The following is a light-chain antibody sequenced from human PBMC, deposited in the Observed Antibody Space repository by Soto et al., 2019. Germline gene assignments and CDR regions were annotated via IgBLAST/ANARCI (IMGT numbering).Light chain of an antibody. CDR1: SSNIGAGFD. Sequence: QAVVTQPPSVSGAPGQTVTISCTGSSSNIGAGFDVHWYQQVPGTAPKLVLYSNTARPSGVPDRFSGSRSGSSRSLAISGLLPEDEADFYSQSYDSGVTGSVFGTGTKVTVL. CDR3: QSYDSGVTGSV. CDR2: SNT. J-gene: IGLJ1*01. V-gene: IGLV1-40*01.